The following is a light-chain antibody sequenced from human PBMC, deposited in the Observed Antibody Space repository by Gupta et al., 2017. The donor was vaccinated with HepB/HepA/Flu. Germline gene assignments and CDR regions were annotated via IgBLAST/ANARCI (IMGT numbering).Light chain of an antibody. CDR3: QQYRNYWT. J-gene: IGKJ1*01. CDR2: KTS. CDR1: QSISFW. Sequence: IPMTQSPSTLPAPVGDRVTISCRASQSISFWLAWYQQKPGKAPKLLIYKTSNLESGVPSRFSGSGAGTEFTLTISSLQPDDFATYYCQQYRNYWTFGQGTKVEIK. V-gene: IGKV1-5*03.